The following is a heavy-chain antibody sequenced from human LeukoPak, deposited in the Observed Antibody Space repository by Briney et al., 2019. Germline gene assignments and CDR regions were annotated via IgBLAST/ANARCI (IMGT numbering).Heavy chain of an antibody. J-gene: IGHJ4*02. D-gene: IGHD3-9*01. Sequence: SETLSLTCAVSGGSISSGGYSWSWIRQPPGKGLEWIGYIYHSGSTYYNPSLKSRVTISVDTSKNQFSLNLSSVTAADTAVYYCAARDILTGLHDYWGQGTLVTVSS. CDR3: AARDILTGLHDY. CDR1: GGSISSGGYS. CDR2: IYHSGST. V-gene: IGHV4-30-2*01.